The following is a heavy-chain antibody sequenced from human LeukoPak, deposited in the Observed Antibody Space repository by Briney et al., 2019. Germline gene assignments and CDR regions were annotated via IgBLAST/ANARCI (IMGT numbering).Heavy chain of an antibody. CDR3: ARDQGQGYYYYMDV. V-gene: IGHV4-61*02. CDR1: GGSISSGSYY. Sequence: ASETLSLTCTVSGGSISSGSYYWSWIRQPAGKGLEWIGRIYTSGSTNYNPSLKSRVTISVDTSKNQFSLKLSSVTAADTAVYYCARDQGQGYYYYMDVWGKGTTVTVSS. J-gene: IGHJ6*03. CDR2: IYTSGST.